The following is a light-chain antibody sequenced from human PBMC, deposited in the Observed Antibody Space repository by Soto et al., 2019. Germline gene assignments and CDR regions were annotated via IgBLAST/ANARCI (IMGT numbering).Light chain of an antibody. CDR3: HQSFSAPQT. CDR1: QRISTY. V-gene: IGKV1-39*01. J-gene: IGKJ1*01. CDR2: AAS. Sequence: IQMTHSPSSLSASVGDRVSITCLASQRISTYLNWYQQKPGRAPQLLMYAASRLQSGVPSRFSGSGSGTDFTLTITNLQPEDFATYYCHQSFSAPQTFGQGTKVDIK.